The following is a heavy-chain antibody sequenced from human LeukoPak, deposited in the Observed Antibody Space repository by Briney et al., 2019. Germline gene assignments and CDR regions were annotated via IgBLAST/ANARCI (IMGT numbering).Heavy chain of an antibody. V-gene: IGHV3-23*01. CDR2: ISGSGGST. D-gene: IGHD3-3*01. CDR1: GFTFGTHA. J-gene: IGHJ4*02. Sequence: GGSLRLSCVASGFTFGTHAMSWFRQAPGKGLEWVSAISGSGGSTYYADSVKGRFTISRDNSKNTLYLQMNSLRAEDTAVYYCAKDDSSDFWSGYSLVYWGQGTLVTVSS. CDR3: AKDDSSDFWSGYSLVY.